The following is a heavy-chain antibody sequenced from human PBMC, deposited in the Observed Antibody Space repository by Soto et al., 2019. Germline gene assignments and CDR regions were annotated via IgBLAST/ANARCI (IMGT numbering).Heavy chain of an antibody. V-gene: IGHV4-59*08. CDR1: GGSISSYY. J-gene: IGHJ4*02. Sequence: SETLSLTCTVSGGSISSYYWSWIRQPPGKGLEWIGYIYYSGSTNYNPSLKSRVTISVDTSKNQFSLKLSSVTAADTAVYYCARQVGMTTVTPDFDYWGQGTLVTVSS. CDR2: IYYSGST. D-gene: IGHD4-17*01. CDR3: ARQVGMTTVTPDFDY.